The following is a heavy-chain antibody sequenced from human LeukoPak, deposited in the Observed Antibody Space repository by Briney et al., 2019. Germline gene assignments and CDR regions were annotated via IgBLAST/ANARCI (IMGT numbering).Heavy chain of an antibody. D-gene: IGHD6-19*01. J-gene: IGHJ1*01. V-gene: IGHV3-64*01. CDR2: ISKNGRNT. CDR1: GFTLSSYS. CDR3: ARVDSGSACAS. Sequence: GGTLRLSCAASGFTLSSYSMHWVRQAPGKGLEFVSAISKNGRNTYYGNSMKGRFTISRDISKNTLYLQMGSLRPEDMAVYYCARVDSGSACASWGQGILVTVSS.